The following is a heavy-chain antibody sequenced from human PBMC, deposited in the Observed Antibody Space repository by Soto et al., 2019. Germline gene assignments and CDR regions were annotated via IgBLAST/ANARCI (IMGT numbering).Heavy chain of an antibody. CDR2: INPSGGST. J-gene: IGHJ4*02. CDR1: GYTFTSYY. Sequence: GASVKVSCKASGYTFTSYYMHWVRQAPGQGLEWMGIINPSGGSTSYAQKFQGRVTMTRDTSTSTVYMELSSLRSEDTAVYYCARGWHGVRGYSYGPVPDYWGQGTLVTVSS. D-gene: IGHD5-18*01. V-gene: IGHV1-46*03. CDR3: ARGWHGVRGYSYGPVPDY.